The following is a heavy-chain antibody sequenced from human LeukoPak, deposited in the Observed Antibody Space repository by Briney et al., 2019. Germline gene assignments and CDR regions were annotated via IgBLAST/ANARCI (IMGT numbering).Heavy chain of an antibody. CDR3: ARHTPLTISYFDY. Sequence: SETLSLTCTVSGGSISSYYWSWIRQPPGKGLEWIGYIYYSGSTNYSPSLKSRVTISVDTSKNQFSLKLSSVTAADTAVYYCARHTPLTISYFDYWGQGTLVTVSS. D-gene: IGHD3-3*01. CDR1: GGSISSYY. V-gene: IGHV4-59*08. CDR2: IYYSGST. J-gene: IGHJ4*02.